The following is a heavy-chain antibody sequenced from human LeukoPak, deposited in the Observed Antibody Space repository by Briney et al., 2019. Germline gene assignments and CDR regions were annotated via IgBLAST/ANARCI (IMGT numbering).Heavy chain of an antibody. CDR3: AKGHLPSLRLDY. CDR1: GFTFSSYA. V-gene: IGHV3-23*01. J-gene: IGHJ4*02. Sequence: GGSLRLSCAASGFTFSSYAMNWVRQAPGKGLEWVSAISGSGGSTYYADSVKGRFTISRDNSKNTLYLRMNSLRVEDTAVYYCAKGHLPSLRLDYWGQGTLVTVSS. CDR2: ISGSGGST.